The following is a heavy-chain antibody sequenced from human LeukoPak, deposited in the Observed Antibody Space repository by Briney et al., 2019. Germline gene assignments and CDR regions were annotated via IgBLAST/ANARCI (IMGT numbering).Heavy chain of an antibody. J-gene: IGHJ4*02. CDR2: IIPIIGTA. CDR1: GGTFSSYA. CDR3: ASTDDGSYRRFDY. Sequence: GASVKVSCKASGGTFSSYAISWVRQAPGQGLEWMGGIIPIIGTANYAQKFQGRVTITADESTSTAYMELSSLRSEDTAVYYCASTDDGSYRRFDYWGQGTLVTVSS. V-gene: IGHV1-69*13. D-gene: IGHD1-26*01.